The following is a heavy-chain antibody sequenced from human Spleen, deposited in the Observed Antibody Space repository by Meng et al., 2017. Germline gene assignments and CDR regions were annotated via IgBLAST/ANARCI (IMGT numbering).Heavy chain of an antibody. CDR2: INHSGST. D-gene: IGHD4-11*01. Sequence: QVQQQEWGAGLLKPSETLSLTCVVSGGSFSDYYWSWIRQPPGKGLEWIGEINHSGSTNYNPSLESRATISVDTSQNNLSLKLSSVTAADSAVYYCARGPTTMAHDFDYWGQGTLVTGSS. V-gene: IGHV4-34*01. CDR3: ARGPTTMAHDFDY. CDR1: GGSFSDYY. J-gene: IGHJ4*02.